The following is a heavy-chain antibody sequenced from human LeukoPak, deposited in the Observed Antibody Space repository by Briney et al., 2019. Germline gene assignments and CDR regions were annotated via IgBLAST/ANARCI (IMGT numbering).Heavy chain of an antibody. CDR1: GGSISSSSYY. D-gene: IGHD1-1*01. V-gene: IGHV4-61*05. Sequence: SETLSLTCTVSGGSISSSSYYWGWIRQPPGKGLEWIGRIYTSGSTNYNPSLKSRVTMSVDTSKNQFSLKLSSVTAADTAVYYCARNWYFDYWGQGTLVTVSS. CDR2: IYTSGST. CDR3: ARNWYFDY. J-gene: IGHJ4*02.